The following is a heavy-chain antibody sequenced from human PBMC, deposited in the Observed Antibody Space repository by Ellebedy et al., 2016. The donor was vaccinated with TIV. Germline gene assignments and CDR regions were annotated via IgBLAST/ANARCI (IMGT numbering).Heavy chain of an antibody. V-gene: IGHV4-39*07. D-gene: IGHD6-19*01. Sequence: SETLSLXXTVSGGSISSSSYYWGWIRQPPGKGLEWIGEIYHTGSTNYNPSLKSRVTISLDTSKNQFSLKLSSVTAADTAVYYCASGKTRGSIAVAGRYYGMDVWGQGTTVTVSS. CDR2: IYHTGST. CDR3: ASGKTRGSIAVAGRYYGMDV. J-gene: IGHJ6*02. CDR1: GGSISSSSYY.